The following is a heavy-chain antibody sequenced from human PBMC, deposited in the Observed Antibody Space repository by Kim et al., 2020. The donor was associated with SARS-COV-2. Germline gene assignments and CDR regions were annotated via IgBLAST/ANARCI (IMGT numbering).Heavy chain of an antibody. J-gene: IGHJ6*02. CDR2: INPSGGST. CDR3: AREGSSSWYGGYYGMDV. V-gene: IGHV1-46*01. Sequence: ASVKVSCKASGYTFTSYYMHWVRQAPGQGLEWMGIINPSGGSTSYAQKFQGRVTMTRDTSTSTVYMELSSLRSEDTAVYYCAREGSSSWYGGYYGMDVWGQGTTVTVSS. CDR1: GYTFTSYY. D-gene: IGHD6-13*01.